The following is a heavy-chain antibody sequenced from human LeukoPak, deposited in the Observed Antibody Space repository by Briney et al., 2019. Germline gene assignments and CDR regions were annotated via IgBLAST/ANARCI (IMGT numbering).Heavy chain of an antibody. CDR1: GGPISSGDYY. Sequence: SETLSLTCTVSGGPISSGDYYWSWIRQPPGKGLEWIGYIYYSGSTYYNPSLKSRVTISVDTSKNQFSLKLSSVTAADTAVYYCARVRDGYNFAAFDIWGQGTMVTVSS. V-gene: IGHV4-30-4*01. J-gene: IGHJ3*02. D-gene: IGHD5-12*01. CDR3: ARVRDGYNFAAFDI. CDR2: IYYSGST.